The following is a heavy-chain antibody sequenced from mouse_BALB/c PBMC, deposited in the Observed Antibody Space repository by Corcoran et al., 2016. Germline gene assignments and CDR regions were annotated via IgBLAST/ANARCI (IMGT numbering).Heavy chain of an antibody. CDR3: ASSNWDGY. D-gene: IGHD4-1*02. CDR1: GFNIKDTY. J-gene: IGHJ2*01. CDR2: SDPANGNT. V-gene: IGHV14-3*02. Sequence: VQLQQSGAELVKPGASVKLSCTASGFNIKDTYMHWVKQRPEQGLEWSGRSDPANGNTKYDPKFQGKATITADTSSNTAYLQLSSLTSEDTAVYYCASSNWDGYWGQGTTLTVSS.